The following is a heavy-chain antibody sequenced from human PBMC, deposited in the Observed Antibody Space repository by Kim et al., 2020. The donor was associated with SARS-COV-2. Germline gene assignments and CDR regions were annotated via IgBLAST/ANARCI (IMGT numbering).Heavy chain of an antibody. CDR3: ARQGYCYGSGSCYSLDY. CDR1: GGSISSYY. V-gene: IGHV4-59*08. D-gene: IGHD3-10*01. CDR2: IYYSGTT. Sequence: SETLSLTCTVSGGSISSYYWSWIRQPPGKGLEWIGEIYYSGTTNYNPSLKSRVTISVDTSKNQFSLKMSSVTAADTAVYYCARQGYCYGSGSCYSLDYWGQGTLVTVSS. J-gene: IGHJ4*02.